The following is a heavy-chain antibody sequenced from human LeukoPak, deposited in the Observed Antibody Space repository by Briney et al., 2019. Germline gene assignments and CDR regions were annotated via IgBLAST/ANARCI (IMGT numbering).Heavy chain of an antibody. D-gene: IGHD1-1*01. CDR3: ARYRVGTRAFDI. V-gene: IGHV1-69*05. Sequence: ASVKVSCKASGGTFSSYAISWVRQAPGQGLEWMGGIIPIFGTANYAQKFQGRVTITTDESTSTAYMELSSLRSEDTAVYYCARYRVGTRAFDIWGQGTMVTVSS. CDR1: GGTFSSYA. J-gene: IGHJ3*02. CDR2: IIPIFGTA.